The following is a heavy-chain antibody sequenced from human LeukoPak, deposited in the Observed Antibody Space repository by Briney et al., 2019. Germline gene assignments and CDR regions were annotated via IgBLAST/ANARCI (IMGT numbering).Heavy chain of an antibody. J-gene: IGHJ4*02. V-gene: IGHV3-23*01. CDR1: GFTFSSHA. D-gene: IGHD6-25*01. CDR3: ARTFNGSDPTFDY. CDR2: ISADGDGP. Sequence: GGSLRLSCAASGFTFSSHAMNWVRQVPGKGLVWVSTISADGDGPHYADSVKGRFTISRDNSKNTLFLQMNSLRDGDTAVYFCARTFNGSDPTFDYWGQGILVTVSS.